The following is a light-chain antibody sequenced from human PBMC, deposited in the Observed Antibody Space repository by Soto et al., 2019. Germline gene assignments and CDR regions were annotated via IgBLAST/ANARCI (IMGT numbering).Light chain of an antibody. J-gene: IGKJ4*01. CDR1: QNVKTR. Sequence: EKVMTQSPATLSVSPGERPTLSCRASQNVKTRLAWYQQKPGQAPRLLIYDAFTRATGIPARFSGSASGTEFTLTISSLQSEDFAVYYCQQYDEWPLTFGGGTKVEIK. CDR3: QQYDEWPLT. CDR2: DAF. V-gene: IGKV3-15*01.